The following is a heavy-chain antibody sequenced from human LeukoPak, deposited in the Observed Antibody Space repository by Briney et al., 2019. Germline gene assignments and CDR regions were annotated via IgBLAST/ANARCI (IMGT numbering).Heavy chain of an antibody. Sequence: KVSCKASGYTFTSYGISWVRQAPGQGLEWMGIILPGDSDTKYSPSFQGQVIISADKSISTAYLQWSSLKASDTAMYYCASPNKEVASWGQGTLVTVSS. CDR2: ILPGDSDT. J-gene: IGHJ5*02. CDR3: ASPNKEVAS. V-gene: IGHV5-51*01. D-gene: IGHD1/OR15-1a*01. CDR1: GYTFTSYG.